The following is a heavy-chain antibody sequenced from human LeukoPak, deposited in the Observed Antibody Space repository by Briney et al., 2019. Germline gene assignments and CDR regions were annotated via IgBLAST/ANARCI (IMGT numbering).Heavy chain of an antibody. J-gene: IGHJ5*02. V-gene: IGHV3-30*18. D-gene: IGHD3-10*01. CDR3: AKEGTPQVSTWYDL. CDR1: GVTLSPYG. CDR2: ISYEGGTQ. Sequence: AGGSLRLSCAASGVTLSPYGMHWVRQAPGKGLEWVAVISYEGGTQHYADSVKGRFIISRDNPRNTLYLQMNILRTEDTAVYYCAKEGTPQVSTWYDLWGQGALVTVSS.